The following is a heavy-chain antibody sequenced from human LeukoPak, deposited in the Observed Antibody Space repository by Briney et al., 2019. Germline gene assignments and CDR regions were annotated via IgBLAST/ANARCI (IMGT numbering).Heavy chain of an antibody. Sequence: SETLSLTCAVYGGSFSGYYWSWIRQPPGKGLEWIGEINHSGSTNYNPSLKSRVTISVDTSKNQFSLKLSSVTAADTAVYYCARGLLCSSTSCYVDYWGQGTLVTVPS. D-gene: IGHD2-2*01. CDR2: INHSGST. V-gene: IGHV4-34*01. CDR3: ARGLLCSSTSCYVDY. CDR1: GGSFSGYY. J-gene: IGHJ4*02.